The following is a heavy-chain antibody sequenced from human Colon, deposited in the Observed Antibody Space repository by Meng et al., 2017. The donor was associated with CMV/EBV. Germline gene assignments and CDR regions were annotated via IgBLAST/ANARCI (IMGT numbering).Heavy chain of an antibody. V-gene: IGHV4-39*07. CDR1: GGSISSSRYY. Sequence: SATLSLTCTVSGGSISSSRYYWGWLRQPPGKGLEWIGSFYYSWNTYYNPSLESRVTISADLSKNQFSLKLIALTAADTAVYDVARPRGVAYYYYGLDVWGQGTTVTVSS. D-gene: IGHD2-8*02. CDR3: ARPRGVAYYYYGLDV. J-gene: IGHJ6*02. CDR2: FYYSWNT.